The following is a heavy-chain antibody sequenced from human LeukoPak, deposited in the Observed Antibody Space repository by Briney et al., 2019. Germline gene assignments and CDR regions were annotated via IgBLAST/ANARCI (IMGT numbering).Heavy chain of an antibody. CDR3: ARVAYWGSGALNWFDP. D-gene: IGHD2-21*01. CDR1: GDTFSNYA. J-gene: IGHJ5*02. Sequence: ASVKVSCKASGDTFSNYALSWVQQAPGQGLEWLGGIIPIYGSPHYAQEFQGRITITADESTTTVYMELSSLKSEDTAVYSCARVAYWGSGALNWFDPWGQGTLVTVSS. CDR2: IIPIYGSP. V-gene: IGHV1-69*01.